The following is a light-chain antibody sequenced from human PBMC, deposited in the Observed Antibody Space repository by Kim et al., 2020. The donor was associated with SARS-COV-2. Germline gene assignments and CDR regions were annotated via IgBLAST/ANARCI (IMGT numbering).Light chain of an antibody. CDR1: QGIASW. Sequence: DIQMTQFPSSVSASVGDRVTITCRASQGIASWLAWYQQKPGKAPKLLIYAASGLQGGVPSRFSGSGSGTDFTLTISSLQPEDCATYYCQQSNNFPITFGQGTRLEIK. CDR2: AAS. J-gene: IGKJ5*01. V-gene: IGKV1-12*01. CDR3: QQSNNFPIT.